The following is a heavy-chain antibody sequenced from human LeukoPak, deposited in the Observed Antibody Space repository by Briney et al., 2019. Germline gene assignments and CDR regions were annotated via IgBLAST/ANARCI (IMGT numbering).Heavy chain of an antibody. Sequence: GGSLRLSCAASGFSFDSYAMNWVRQAPGKGLEWVSGISGSGGSGRTDYADSVKGRFTISRDNSKNTLYLQMNSLRAEDTAVYYCAKDGNRNSGGFDHWGQGTLVTVSS. CDR3: AKDGNRNSGGFDH. D-gene: IGHD1-1*01. CDR2: ISGSGGSGRT. V-gene: IGHV3-23*01. CDR1: GFSFDSYA. J-gene: IGHJ4*02.